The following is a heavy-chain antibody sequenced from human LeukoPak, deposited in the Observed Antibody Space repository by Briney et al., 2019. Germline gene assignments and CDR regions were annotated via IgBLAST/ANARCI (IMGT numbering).Heavy chain of an antibody. CDR2: ISGGSTYI. CDR3: ARPPWGIAAAAMDV. Sequence: PGGSLRLSCAASGFTFSSYSMNWVRQAPGKGLEWVSSISGGSTYIYYADSVKGRFTISRDNAKNSLYLQMNSLRAEDTAVYYCARPPWGIAAAAMDVWGRGTTVTVS. V-gene: IGHV3-21*01. D-gene: IGHD6-13*01. CDR1: GFTFSSYS. J-gene: IGHJ6*03.